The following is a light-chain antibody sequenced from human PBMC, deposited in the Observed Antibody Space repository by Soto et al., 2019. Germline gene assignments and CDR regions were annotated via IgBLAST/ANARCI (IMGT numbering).Light chain of an antibody. CDR2: STS. V-gene: IGKV1-39*01. CDR3: QQTHSFPLT. J-gene: IGKJ4*01. CDR1: QSIGRF. Sequence: DIQMTQSPSSLSASVGDRVSLTCRASQSIGRFLNWYQQEPGKAPKLLLYSTSTLQSGVPSGFSGSGSGTDFTLTISSMRPEDFATYYFQQTHSFPLTFGGGTKVEIK.